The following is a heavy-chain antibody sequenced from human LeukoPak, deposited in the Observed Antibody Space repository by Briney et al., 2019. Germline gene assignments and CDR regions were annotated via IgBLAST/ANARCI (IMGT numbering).Heavy chain of an antibody. D-gene: IGHD4-17*01. V-gene: IGHV4-39*07. CDR3: ARGVFGDSYYYYYYTDV. Sequence: SETLSLTCIVSGGSISSSSYYWGWIRQPPGKGLEWIGSIYYSGSTYYNPSLKSRVTISVDTSKNQFSLKLSSVTAADTAVYYCARGVFGDSYYYYYYTDVWGKGTMVTVSS. CDR1: GGSISSSSYY. J-gene: IGHJ6*03. CDR2: IYYSGST.